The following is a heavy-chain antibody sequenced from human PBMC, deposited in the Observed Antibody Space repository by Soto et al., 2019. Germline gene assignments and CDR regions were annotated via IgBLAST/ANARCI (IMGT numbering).Heavy chain of an antibody. J-gene: IGHJ6*02. Sequence: GSGPTLVNPTQTLTLTCTFSGFSLSTSGMCVSWIRQPPGKALEWLALIDWDDDKYYSTSLKTRLTISKDTSKNQVVLTMTNMDPVDTATYYCARITMVRGTRMTYYYYYGMDVWGQGTTVTVSS. D-gene: IGHD3-10*01. CDR2: IDWDDDK. CDR3: ARITMVRGTRMTYYYYYGMDV. CDR1: GFSLSTSGMC. V-gene: IGHV2-70*01.